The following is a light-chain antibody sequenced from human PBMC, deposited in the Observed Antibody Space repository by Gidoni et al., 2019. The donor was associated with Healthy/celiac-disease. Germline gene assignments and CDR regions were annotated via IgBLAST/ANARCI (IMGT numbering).Light chain of an antibody. CDR2: DAS. V-gene: IGKV1-5*01. CDR3: QQYNSYPWT. J-gene: IGKJ1*01. Sequence: DIQMTQSPSTLSASVGDRVTITCRASQSISSWLAWYQQKPGKAPKLLIYDASSLESGVPSRFGGSGSGTEITLTISSLQPDDFATYYCQQYNSYPWTFXQXTKVEIK. CDR1: QSISSW.